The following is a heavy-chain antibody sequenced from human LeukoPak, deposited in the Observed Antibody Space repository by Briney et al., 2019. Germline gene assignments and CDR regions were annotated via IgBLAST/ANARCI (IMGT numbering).Heavy chain of an antibody. J-gene: IGHJ3*02. CDR3: ARDWLGDYGDGGHFGI. D-gene: IGHD4-17*01. CDR1: GGSISSGGYY. V-gene: IGHV4-30-2*01. Sequence: SQTLSLTCTVSGGSISSGGYYWSWIRQPPGKGLEWIGYIYHSGSTYYNPSLKSRVTISVDTSKNQFSLKLSSVTAADTAVYYCARDWLGDYGDGGHFGIWGQGTMVTVSS. CDR2: IYHSGST.